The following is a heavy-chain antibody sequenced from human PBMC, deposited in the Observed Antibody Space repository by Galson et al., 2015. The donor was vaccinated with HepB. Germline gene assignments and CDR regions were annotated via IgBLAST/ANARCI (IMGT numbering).Heavy chain of an antibody. Sequence: SLRLSCAASGFTFSSYGMHWVRQAPGKGLEWVAVISYDGSNKYYADSVKGRFTISRDNSKNTLYLQMNSLRAEDTAVYYCAKDASFGVVPYWFDPWGQGTLVTVSS. CDR2: ISYDGSNK. CDR3: AKDASFGVVPYWFDP. V-gene: IGHV3-30*18. CDR1: GFTFSSYG. D-gene: IGHD3-3*01. J-gene: IGHJ5*02.